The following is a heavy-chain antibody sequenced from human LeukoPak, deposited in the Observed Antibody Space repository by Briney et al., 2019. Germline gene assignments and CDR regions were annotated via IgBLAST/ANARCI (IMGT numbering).Heavy chain of an antibody. Sequence: SETLSLTCTVSGGSISSYYWSWIRQPAGKGLEWIGRIYTSGSTNYNPSLKSRVTMSVDTSKNQFSLKLSSVTAADTAVYYRARGHQSNYYGSGRLDYWGQGTLVTVSS. J-gene: IGHJ4*02. CDR3: ARGHQSNYYGSGRLDY. D-gene: IGHD3-10*01. CDR1: GGSISSYY. V-gene: IGHV4-4*07. CDR2: IYTSGST.